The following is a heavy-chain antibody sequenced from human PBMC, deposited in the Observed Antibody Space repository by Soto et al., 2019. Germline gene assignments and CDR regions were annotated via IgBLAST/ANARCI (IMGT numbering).Heavy chain of an antibody. J-gene: IGHJ4*02. V-gene: IGHV3-30*18. CDR1: GFTFSSYG. Sequence: QPGGSLRLSCAASGFTFSSYGMHWVRQAPGKGLEWVAVISYDGSNKYYADSVKGRFTISRDNSKNTLYLQMNSLRAEDTAVYYCAKDKNQGRINSGWPNYFDYWGQGTLVTVSS. D-gene: IGHD6-19*01. CDR2: ISYDGSNK. CDR3: AKDKNQGRINSGWPNYFDY.